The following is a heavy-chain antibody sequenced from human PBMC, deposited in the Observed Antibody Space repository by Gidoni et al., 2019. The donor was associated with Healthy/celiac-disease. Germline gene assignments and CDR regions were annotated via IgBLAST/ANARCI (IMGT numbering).Heavy chain of an antibody. D-gene: IGHD2-15*01. CDR2: IIPIIGTA. V-gene: IGHV1-69*01. CDR1: GGTLSRYA. J-gene: IGHJ5*02. Sequence: QVQLLQSGAEVKKPASSVKVSCKASGGTLSRYAISWVRQAPGQGLEWMGGIIPIIGTANYAQKFQGRVTITADESTSTAYMELSSLRSEDTAVYYCARDLGGIVVVVAARGGWFDPWGQGTLVTVSS. CDR3: ARDLGGIVVVVAARGGWFDP.